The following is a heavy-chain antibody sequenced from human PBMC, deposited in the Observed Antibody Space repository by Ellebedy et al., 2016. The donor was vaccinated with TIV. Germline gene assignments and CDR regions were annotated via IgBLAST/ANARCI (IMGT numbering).Heavy chain of an antibody. Sequence: GESLKISCAASGFTFSRFGMTWVRQAPGKGLEWVSYINSGATSIYYADSVKGRFTISRDNSKNTLYLQMNSLRAEDTAVYYCAREGMDIYDSSGPGYWGQGTLVTVSS. D-gene: IGHD3-22*01. J-gene: IGHJ4*02. CDR3: AREGMDIYDSSGPGY. CDR2: INSGATSI. CDR1: GFTFSRFG. V-gene: IGHV3-48*01.